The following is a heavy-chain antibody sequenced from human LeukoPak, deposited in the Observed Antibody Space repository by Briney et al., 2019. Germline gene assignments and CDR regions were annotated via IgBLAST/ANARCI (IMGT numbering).Heavy chain of an antibody. D-gene: IGHD5/OR15-5a*01. V-gene: IGHV4-61*02. CDR3: ARLSPARDYYYMDV. CDR1: GGSISSGSYY. Sequence: SETLSLTCTVSGGSISSGSYYWSWIRQPAGKGLEWIGRIYTSGSTNYNPSLKSRVTISVDTSKNQFSLKLSSVTAADTAVYYCARLSPARDYYYMDVWGKGTTVTVSS. J-gene: IGHJ6*03. CDR2: IYTSGST.